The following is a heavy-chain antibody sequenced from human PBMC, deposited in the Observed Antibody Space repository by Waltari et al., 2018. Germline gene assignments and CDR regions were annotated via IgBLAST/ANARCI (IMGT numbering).Heavy chain of an antibody. V-gene: IGHV3-33*01. D-gene: IGHD6-13*01. J-gene: IGHJ4*02. Sequence: QWVRQAPGEGLEWVALIWLGVGTKDDVDPVKGRFTISRDNSRNTVHLEMDNLRSDDTALYCCARETYSSRALDNWGQGTLVTVSS. CDR2: IWLGVGTK. CDR3: ARETYSSRALDN.